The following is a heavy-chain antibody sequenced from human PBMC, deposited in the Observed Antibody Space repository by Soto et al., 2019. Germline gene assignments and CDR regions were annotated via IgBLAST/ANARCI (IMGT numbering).Heavy chain of an antibody. D-gene: IGHD5-18*01. CDR1: GFSLSTSGVG. CDR3: AHQMVDTAMVTWEYYFDY. J-gene: IGHJ4*02. Sequence: QITLKESGPTLVKPTQTLTLTCTFSGFSLSTSGVGVGWIRQPPGKALEWLALIYWDDDKRYSPSLKSRLTIPKDTYKNQVVLTMTNMDPVDTATYYCAHQMVDTAMVTWEYYFDYWGQGTLVTVSS. V-gene: IGHV2-5*02. CDR2: IYWDDDK.